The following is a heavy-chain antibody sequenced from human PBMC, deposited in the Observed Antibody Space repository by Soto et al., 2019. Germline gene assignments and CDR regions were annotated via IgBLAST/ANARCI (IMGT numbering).Heavy chain of an antibody. V-gene: IGHV3-21*01. Sequence: NLGGSLRLSCAASGFTFSSYSMNWVRQAPGKGLEWVSSISSSSSYIYYADSVKGRFTISRDNAKNSLYLQMNSLRAEDTAVYYCASSSFDAFDIWGQGTMVTVSS. CDR3: ASSSFDAFDI. D-gene: IGHD6-13*01. J-gene: IGHJ3*02. CDR1: GFTFSSYS. CDR2: ISSSSSYI.